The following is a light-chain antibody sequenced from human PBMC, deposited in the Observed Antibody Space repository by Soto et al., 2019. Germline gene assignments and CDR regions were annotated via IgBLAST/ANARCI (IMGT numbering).Light chain of an antibody. Sequence: EIVLTQSPGTLSLSPGEGATLSCRASQSLSSTYLAWYQQKPGQAPRLLVYGASSRATGIPDRFSGFGSGTDFTLTISRLEPEDFAVYFCQQYGSSPITFGQGTRLEIK. V-gene: IGKV3-20*01. CDR3: QQYGSSPIT. CDR1: QSLSSTY. CDR2: GAS. J-gene: IGKJ5*01.